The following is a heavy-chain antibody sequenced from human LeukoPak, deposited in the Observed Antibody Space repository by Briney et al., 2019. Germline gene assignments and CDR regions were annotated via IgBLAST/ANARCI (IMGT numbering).Heavy chain of an antibody. V-gene: IGHV3-23*01. Sequence: GGSLRLSCAASGFIFSSYAMSWVRQAPGKGLEWVSAISGSGGTTYYAASVKGRFTISRDNSKHTLYLQMNSLRAEDTALYYCAKDLGYSNYGIDYWGQGTLVTVSS. CDR1: GFIFSSYA. CDR2: ISGSGGTT. J-gene: IGHJ4*02. D-gene: IGHD4-11*01. CDR3: AKDLGYSNYGIDY.